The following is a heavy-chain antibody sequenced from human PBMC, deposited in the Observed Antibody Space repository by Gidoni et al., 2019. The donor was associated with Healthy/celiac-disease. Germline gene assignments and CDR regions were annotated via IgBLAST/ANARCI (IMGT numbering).Heavy chain of an antibody. Sequence: EVQLVESGGGLVQPGGSLRLSCAASGFTFSSLWMSWVRQAPGKGLEWVANIKQDGSEKYYVDSVKGRFTISRDNAKNSLYLQMNSLRAEDTAVYYCARDITIFGYYYGMDVWGQGTTVTVSS. CDR2: IKQDGSEK. D-gene: IGHD3-3*01. J-gene: IGHJ6*02. CDR3: ARDITIFGYYYGMDV. V-gene: IGHV3-7*01. CDR1: GFTFSSLW.